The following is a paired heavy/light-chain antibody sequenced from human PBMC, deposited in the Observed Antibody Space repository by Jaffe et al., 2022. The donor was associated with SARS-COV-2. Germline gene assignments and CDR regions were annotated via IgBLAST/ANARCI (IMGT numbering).Heavy chain of an antibody. CDR2: ISGSGGST. D-gene: IGHD3-16*02. V-gene: IGHV3-23*01. Sequence: EVQLLESGGGLVQPGGSLRLSCAASGFTFSSYAMSWVRQAPGKGLEWVSAISGSGGSTYYADSVKGRFTISRDNSKNTLYLQMNSLRAEDTAVYYCAKFSGTQAHDKSYRNPLFDYWGQGTLVTVSS. J-gene: IGHJ4*02. CDR1: GFTFSSYA. CDR3: AKFSGTQAHDKSYRNPLFDY.
Light chain of an antibody. Sequence: EIVLTQSPATLSLSPGERATLSCRASQSVSSYLAWYQQKPGQAPRLLIYDASNRATGIPARFSGSGSGTDFTLTISSLEPEDFAVYYCQQRSNWPITFGQGTRLEIK. CDR3: QQRSNWPIT. V-gene: IGKV3-11*01. J-gene: IGKJ5*01. CDR1: QSVSSY. CDR2: DAS.